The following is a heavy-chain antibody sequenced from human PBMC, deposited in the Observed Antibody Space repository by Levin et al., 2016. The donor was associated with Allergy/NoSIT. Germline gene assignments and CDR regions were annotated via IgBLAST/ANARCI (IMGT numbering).Heavy chain of an antibody. J-gene: IGHJ4*02. CDR3: AKDGPVVVPAAILFYHDY. Sequence: GESLKISCAASGFTFSSYAMSWVRQAPGKGLEWVSAISGSGGSTYYADSVKGRFTISRDNSKNTLYLQMNSLRAEDTAVYYCAKDGPVVVPAAILFYHDYWGQGTLVTVSS. CDR2: ISGSGGST. CDR1: GFTFSSYA. D-gene: IGHD2-2*01. V-gene: IGHV3-23*01.